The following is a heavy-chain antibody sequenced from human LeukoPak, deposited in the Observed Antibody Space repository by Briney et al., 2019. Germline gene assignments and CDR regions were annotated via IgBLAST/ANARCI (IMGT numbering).Heavy chain of an antibody. CDR1: GYSFTGFY. CDR2: INPNNGGT. V-gene: IGHV1-2*02. D-gene: IGHD6-13*01. J-gene: IGHJ5*02. Sequence: ASVKVSCKASGYSFTGFYMHWVRQAPGQGLEWMGWINPNNGGTNYAQKFQGRVTVTRDTSISTAYMELSRLKSDDTAVYYCAGGYSSSWYEVSGWFDPWGQGTLVTVSS. CDR3: AGGYSSSWYEVSGWFDP.